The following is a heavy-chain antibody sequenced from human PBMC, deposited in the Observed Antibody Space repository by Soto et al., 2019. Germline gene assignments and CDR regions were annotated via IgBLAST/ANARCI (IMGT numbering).Heavy chain of an antibody. CDR2: IYYSGST. D-gene: IGHD5-12*01. CDR3: ATEGSAGSYDHSYYYYGMDV. Sequence: QVQLQESGPGLVKPSETLSLTCTVSGGSISSYYWSWIRQPPGKGLEWIGYIYYSGSTNYNPSLNSRLTTTLVTSKNHYSLQLSCVTTAETAAYYCATEGSAGSYDHSYYYYGMDVWGQGTTVTVSS. J-gene: IGHJ6*02. V-gene: IGHV4-59*01. CDR1: GGSISSYY.